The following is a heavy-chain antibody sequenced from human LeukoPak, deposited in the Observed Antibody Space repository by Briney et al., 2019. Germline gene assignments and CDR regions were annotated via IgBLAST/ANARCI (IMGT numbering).Heavy chain of an antibody. V-gene: IGHV3-30-3*01. CDR2: ISYDGSNK. CDR3: ARARNNYSSGSPDY. J-gene: IGHJ4*02. CDR1: GFTFSSYA. D-gene: IGHD6-19*01. Sequence: GRSLGLSCAASGFTFSSYAMHWVRQAPGKGLEWVAVISYDGSNKYYADSMKGRFTISRDNSKNTLYLQMNSLRAEDTAVYYCARARNNYSSGSPDYWGQGTLVTVSS.